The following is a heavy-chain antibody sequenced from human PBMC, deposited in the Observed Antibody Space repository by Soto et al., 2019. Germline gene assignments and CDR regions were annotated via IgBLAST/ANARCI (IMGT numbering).Heavy chain of an antibody. CDR3: AKEGLVAAALFYYYYGMDV. J-gene: IGHJ6*02. V-gene: IGHV3-30*18. CDR1: GFTFSSYG. Sequence: PGGSLRLSCAASGFTFSSYGMHWVRQAPGEGLEWVAVISYDGSNKYYADSVKGRFTISRDNSKNTLYLQMNSLRAEDTAVYYCAKEGLVAAALFYYYYGMDVWGQGTTVTVSS. CDR2: ISYDGSNK. D-gene: IGHD6-13*01.